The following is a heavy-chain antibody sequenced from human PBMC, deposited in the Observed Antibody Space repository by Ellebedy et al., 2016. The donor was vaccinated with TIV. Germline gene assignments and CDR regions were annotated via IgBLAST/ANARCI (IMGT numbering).Heavy chain of an antibody. Sequence: MPSETLSLTCTVFGGSISRYYWSWILQPPGKGLEWIGYIHYSGSTNYNPSLKSRITISVDTSKNQFSLKLNSVTAADTAVYYCARDRGRTVSGPAPFDPWGQGTLLTVSS. J-gene: IGHJ5*02. CDR2: IHYSGST. V-gene: IGHV4-59*01. D-gene: IGHD6-19*01. CDR1: GGSISRYY. CDR3: ARDRGRTVSGPAPFDP.